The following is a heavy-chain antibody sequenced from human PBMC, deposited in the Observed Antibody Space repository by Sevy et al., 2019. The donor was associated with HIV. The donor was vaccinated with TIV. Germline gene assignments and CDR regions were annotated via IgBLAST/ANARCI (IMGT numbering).Heavy chain of an antibody. Sequence: GGSLRLSCAASGFTFSSYWMSWVRQAPGKGLEWVANIKQDGSEKYYVDSVKGRFTISRDKAKNSLYLQMNSLRAEDTAVYYCARDLGSYSSSWYDYYYYYGMDVWGQGTTVTVSS. V-gene: IGHV3-7*01. CDR3: ARDLGSYSSSWYDYYYYYGMDV. CDR1: GFTFSSYW. CDR2: IKQDGSEK. J-gene: IGHJ6*02. D-gene: IGHD6-13*01.